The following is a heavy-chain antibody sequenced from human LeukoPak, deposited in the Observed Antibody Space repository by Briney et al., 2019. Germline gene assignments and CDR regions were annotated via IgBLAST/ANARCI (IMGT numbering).Heavy chain of an antibody. CDR1: GGSISSGSYY. CDR3: ATYSSSWRSFDY. CDR2: IYTSGST. V-gene: IGHV4-61*02. D-gene: IGHD6-13*01. J-gene: IGHJ4*02. Sequence: SQTLSLTCTVSGGSISSGSYYWSWIRQPAGKGLEWIGRIYTSGSTTYNPSLKSRVTISVDTPKNQFSLKLISVTAADTAVYYCATYSSSWRSFDYWGQGTLVTVSS.